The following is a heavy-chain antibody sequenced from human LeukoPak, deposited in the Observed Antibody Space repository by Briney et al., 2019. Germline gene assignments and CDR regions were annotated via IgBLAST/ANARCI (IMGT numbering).Heavy chain of an antibody. CDR1: GDSITTEYYW. D-gene: IGHD3-9*01. Sequence: SETLSLTCDVSGDSITTEYYWWGWIRQPPGKGLEWIGSIYYSGSTSYNPSLKSRVTISVDTSKNQFSLKLTSVTAADTAVYYCASRNDILTGYVFDFWGQGTLVTVSS. CDR2: IYYSGST. V-gene: IGHV4-39*01. J-gene: IGHJ4*02. CDR3: ASRNDILTGYVFDF.